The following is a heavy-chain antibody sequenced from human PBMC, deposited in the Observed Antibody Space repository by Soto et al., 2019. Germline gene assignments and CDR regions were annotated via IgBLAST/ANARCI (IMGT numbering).Heavy chain of an antibody. J-gene: IGHJ3*02. CDR2: MSHSGGT. D-gene: IGHD1-1*01. CDR3: ARVERGTATTVVDAFDI. V-gene: IGHV4-34*01. CDR1: GGFVSSGSYY. Sequence: QVQLQQWGAGLLKPSETLSLTCAVYGGFVSSGSYYWSWIRQPPGKALEWIGEMSHSGGTHFNPPLKSRVTISVDTSKNQFSLKMSSVTAADTALYYCARVERGTATTVVDAFDIWGPGTMVTVSS.